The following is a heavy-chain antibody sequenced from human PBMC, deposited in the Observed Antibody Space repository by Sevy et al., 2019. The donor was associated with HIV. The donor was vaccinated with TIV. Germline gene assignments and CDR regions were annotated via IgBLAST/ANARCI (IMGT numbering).Heavy chain of an antibody. D-gene: IGHD4-17*01. Sequence: GRSLRLSCAASGFILSDYYMSWVRQAPGKGLEWVSYISGSGDDTIYYADSVKGRFTISRDNTKNSLYLQMNSLRAEDTAVYYCARDHVKDGDLGDYYYYAMDVWGQGTTVTVSS. CDR1: GFILSDYY. V-gene: IGHV3-11*01. J-gene: IGHJ6*02. CDR2: ISGSGDDTI. CDR3: ARDHVKDGDLGDYYYYAMDV.